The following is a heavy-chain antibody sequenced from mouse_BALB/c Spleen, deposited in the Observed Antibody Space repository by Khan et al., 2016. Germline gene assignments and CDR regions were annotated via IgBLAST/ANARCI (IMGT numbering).Heavy chain of an antibody. CDR3: ASYYDYDGGFAY. V-gene: IGHV2-4-1*01. CDR1: GFSLTSYG. Sequence: QVQLKQSGPGLVQPSQSLSITCTVSGFSLTSYGVHWVRQSPGKGLEWLGVIWRGGSTDYDSALKSRLSISKDDSKSQVFLKMNSLQTDDTARYYCASYYDYDGGFAYWGQGTLVTVSA. J-gene: IGHJ3*01. D-gene: IGHD2-4*01. CDR2: IWRGGST.